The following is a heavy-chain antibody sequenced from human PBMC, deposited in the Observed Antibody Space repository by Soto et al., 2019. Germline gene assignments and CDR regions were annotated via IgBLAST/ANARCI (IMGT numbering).Heavy chain of an antibody. V-gene: IGHV3-23*01. CDR2: ISGSGGST. Sequence: GGSLRLSCAASGFTFSSYAMSWVRQAPGKGLEWVSAISGSGGSTYYADSVKGRFTISRDNSKNTLYLQMNSLRAEDTAVYYCAKDLWGYSSPAPFDYWGQGTLVTVSS. CDR1: GFTFSSYA. D-gene: IGHD5-12*01. J-gene: IGHJ4*02. CDR3: AKDLWGYSSPAPFDY.